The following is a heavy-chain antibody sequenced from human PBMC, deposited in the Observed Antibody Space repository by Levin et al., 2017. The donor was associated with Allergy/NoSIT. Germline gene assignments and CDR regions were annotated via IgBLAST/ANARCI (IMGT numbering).Heavy chain of an antibody. CDR2: IDPSDSTT. CDR3: ARQGRNWNDWFDP. J-gene: IGHJ5*02. V-gene: IGHV5-10-1*01. D-gene: IGHD1-20*01. Sequence: HGESLKISCKGSGYSFTSYWISWVRQMPGKGLEWMGRIDPSDSTTNYSPSFRGHVTISLDKSISTAYLQWSSLKASDTAMYYCARQGRNWNDWFDPWGQGTLVTVSS. CDR1: GYSFTSYW.